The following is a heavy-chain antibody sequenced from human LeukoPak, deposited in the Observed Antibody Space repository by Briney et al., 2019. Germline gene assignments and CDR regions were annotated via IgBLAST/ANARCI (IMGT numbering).Heavy chain of an antibody. CDR2: IYYSGST. V-gene: IGHV4-39*01. J-gene: IGHJ4*02. CDR3: ARAGYSSSWVDY. CDR1: GGSISSSSYY. Sequence: SETLSLTCTVSGGSISSSSYYWGWIRQPPGKGLECIGYIYYSGSTYYNPSLKSRVTISVDTSKNQFSLKLSSVTAADTAIYYCARAGYSSSWVDYWGRGTLVTVSS. D-gene: IGHD6-13*01.